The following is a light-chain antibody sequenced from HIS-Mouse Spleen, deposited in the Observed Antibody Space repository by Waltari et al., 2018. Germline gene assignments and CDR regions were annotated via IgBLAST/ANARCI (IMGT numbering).Light chain of an antibody. Sequence: QSVLTQPPSASGTPGQRVTISCSGSSSNIGSNTVNWYHQLPGTAPKLLSYINNERPAGVPDRFSGSKAGTSASLAISGLQSEDEADYYCAAWDDSLNGWVFGGGTKLTVL. CDR3: AAWDDSLNGWV. V-gene: IGLV1-44*01. J-gene: IGLJ3*02. CDR1: SSNIGSNT. CDR2: INN.